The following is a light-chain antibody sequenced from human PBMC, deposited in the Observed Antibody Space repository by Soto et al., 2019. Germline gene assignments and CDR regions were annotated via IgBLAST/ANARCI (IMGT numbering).Light chain of an antibody. CDR3: HQRSNWPLT. CDR1: QSVTKY. CDR2: DVS. V-gene: IGKV3-11*01. Sequence: IVMTQSPATLSVSPGERATLSCRASQSVTKYLAWYQQKPGQALRLLISDVSKRATGIPARFSGSGSATDFTLTISSLEPDDFAFYYCHQRSNWPLTCGGGTKLEIK. J-gene: IGKJ4*01.